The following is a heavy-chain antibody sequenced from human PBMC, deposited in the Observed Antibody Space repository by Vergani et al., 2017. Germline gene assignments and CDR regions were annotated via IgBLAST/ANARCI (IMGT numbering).Heavy chain of an antibody. V-gene: IGHV3-48*03. CDR2: ISSSDSII. Sequence: EVQLVESGGGLVQPGGSLRLSCAASGFTFNNYEMNWVRQAPGKGLEWVSYISSSDSIIYYADSVKGRVTISSGNAENSLYLQMNSLRAEDTAVYYCARGNTYCSSTSCYMRDFDYWGQGTLVTVSS. CDR3: ARGNTYCSSTSCYMRDFDY. D-gene: IGHD2-2*02. J-gene: IGHJ4*02. CDR1: GFTFNNYE.